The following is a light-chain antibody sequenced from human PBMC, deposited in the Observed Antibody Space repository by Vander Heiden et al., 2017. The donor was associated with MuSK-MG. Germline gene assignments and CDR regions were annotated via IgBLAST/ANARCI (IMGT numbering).Light chain of an antibody. V-gene: IGLV2-23*01. CDR2: EGR. CDR1: ISAFRCYNF. Sequence: QSALSQPASVSGSPGQSITLPCTGTISAFRCYNFVSWSQQHPDKAPKVMIYEGRKRPSGVSNRFSGSKSGNTASLTISELQAEDEADYYCCSYAANRNYVFGTGTKVTVL. CDR3: CSYAANRNYV. J-gene: IGLJ1*01.